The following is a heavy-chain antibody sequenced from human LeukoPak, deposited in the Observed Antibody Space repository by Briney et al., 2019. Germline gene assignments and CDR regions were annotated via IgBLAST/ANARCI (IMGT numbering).Heavy chain of an antibody. J-gene: IGHJ4*02. CDR1: GFTFSIYA. V-gene: IGHV3-23*01. Sequence: QPGGSLRLSCAASGFTFSIYAMSWVRHAPGRGLGWVSAVSGIGGSTYYADSVKGRFTISRDNCKNTLYLQMNSLRAEDTAVYYCAKISGDQYSGYDFYWDLFDYWGQGTLVTVSS. D-gene: IGHD5-12*01. CDR3: AKISGDQYSGYDFYWDLFDY. CDR2: VSGIGGST.